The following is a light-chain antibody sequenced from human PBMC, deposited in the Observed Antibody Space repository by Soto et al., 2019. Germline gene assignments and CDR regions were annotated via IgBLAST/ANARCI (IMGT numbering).Light chain of an antibody. CDR2: AAS. J-gene: IGKJ3*01. CDR3: QQSYSTPPFT. CDR1: QSISSY. V-gene: IGKV1-39*01. Sequence: DIQMTQSPSSLSASVGDRVTITCRASQSISSYLNWYQQKPGKAPKLLIYAASSLQSGVPSRLSGSGSGTDVTLTISSLQPEDFATYYCQQSYSTPPFTFGHGTKVDIK.